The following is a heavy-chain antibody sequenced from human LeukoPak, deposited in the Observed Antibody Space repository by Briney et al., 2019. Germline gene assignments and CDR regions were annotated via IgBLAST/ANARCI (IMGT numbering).Heavy chain of an antibody. CDR1: GYSISSGYY. J-gene: IGHJ5*02. V-gene: IGHV4-38-2*01. D-gene: IGHD2-2*01. CDR2: INHGGST. Sequence: SETLSLTCAVSGYSISSGYYWGWIRHPPGKGLEWIGIINHGGSTYYNWSLKSRVTISVDTSKNQFSLKLSSVTAADTAVYYCARARGCAICQNWFDPWGHGTLVTVSS. CDR3: ARARGCAICQNWFDP.